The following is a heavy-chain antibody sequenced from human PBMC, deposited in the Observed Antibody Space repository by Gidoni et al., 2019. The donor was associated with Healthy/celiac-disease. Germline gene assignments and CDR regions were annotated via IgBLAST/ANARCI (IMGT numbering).Heavy chain of an antibody. CDR2: IYYSGST. D-gene: IGHD6-19*01. J-gene: IGHJ4*02. CDR3: ARQVGSSVFDY. CDR1: GGSISSSSYY. Sequence: QLQLQESGPGLVKPSETLSLTCTVSGGSISSSSYYWGWFRQPPGKGLEWIGSIYYSGSTYYNPSLKSRVTISVDTSKNQFSLKLSSVTAADTAVYYCARQVGSSVFDYWGQGTLVTVSS. V-gene: IGHV4-39*01.